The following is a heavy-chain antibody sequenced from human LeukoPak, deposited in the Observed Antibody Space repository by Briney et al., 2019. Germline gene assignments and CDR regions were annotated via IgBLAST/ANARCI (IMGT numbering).Heavy chain of an antibody. J-gene: IGHJ5*02. CDR3: AKQLYQLLNNWFDP. CDR1: GFTFSSYA. Sequence: PGASLRLSCAASGFTFSSYAMSWVRQAPGKGLEWVSAISGSGGSTYYADSVKGRFTISRDNSKNTLYLQMNSLRAEDTAVYYCAKQLYQLLNNWFDPWGQGTLVTASS. V-gene: IGHV3-23*01. D-gene: IGHD2-2*01. CDR2: ISGSGGST.